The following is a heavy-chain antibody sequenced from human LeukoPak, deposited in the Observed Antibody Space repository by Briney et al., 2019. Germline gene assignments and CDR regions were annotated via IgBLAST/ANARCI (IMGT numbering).Heavy chain of an antibody. Sequence: GGSLRRSCAASGFTVSGFSMHWIRQAPGMGLEYVSAINGNGDKTFYTDSVRGRFTIFRDNSKNTLFLQMGSLRGEDTALYFCARIGMENFYDLWGQGTLVTVSS. CDR2: INGNGDKT. D-gene: IGHD2/OR15-2a*01. CDR3: ARIGMENFYDL. J-gene: IGHJ5*02. V-gene: IGHV3-64*02. CDR1: GFTVSGFS.